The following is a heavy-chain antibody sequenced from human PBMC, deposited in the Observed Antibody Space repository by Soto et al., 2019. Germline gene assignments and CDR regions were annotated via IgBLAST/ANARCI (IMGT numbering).Heavy chain of an antibody. D-gene: IGHD2-15*01. J-gene: IGHJ6*02. Sequence: ASVEVSCKTSGFTFRSSAVQWVRQARGQRLEWIGWLVVGTGNTNYAQKFQQRVTISSDRSTNTVSMELSSLTSEDTAVYYCATGAYCXGGSCSDYYYYYYGMDLWGQGTTVTVSS. CDR1: GFTFRSSA. V-gene: IGHV1-58*01. CDR3: ATGAYCXGGSCSDYYYYYYGMDL. CDR2: LVVGTGNT.